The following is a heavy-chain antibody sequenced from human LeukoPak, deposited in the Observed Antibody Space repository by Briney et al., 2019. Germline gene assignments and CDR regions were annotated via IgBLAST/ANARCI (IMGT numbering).Heavy chain of an antibody. CDR2: INPSGGST. CDR1: GYTFTSYY. V-gene: IGHV1-46*01. Sequence: GASVKVSCKASGYTFTSYYMHWVRQAPGQGLEWMGIINPSGGSTSYAQKFQGRITMTRDTSTSTVYMELSSLRSEDTAVYYCARYSSSWRIEDYWGQGTLVTVSS. J-gene: IGHJ4*02. D-gene: IGHD6-13*01. CDR3: ARYSSSWRIEDY.